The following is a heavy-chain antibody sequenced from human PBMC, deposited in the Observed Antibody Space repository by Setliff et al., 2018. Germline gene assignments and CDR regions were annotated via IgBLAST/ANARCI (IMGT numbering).Heavy chain of an antibody. CDR2: IIPLFGTA. J-gene: IGHJ2*01. CDR3: ARGGRDHWYFDL. D-gene: IGHD3-16*01. CDR1: GGTFSSYA. Sequence: ASVKVSCKASGGTFSSYAISRVRQAPGQGLEWMGGIIPLFGTANYAQKFQGRVTITTDESTSTAYMELSSLRSEDTAVYYCARGGRDHWYFDLWGRGTLVTVSS. V-gene: IGHV1-69*05.